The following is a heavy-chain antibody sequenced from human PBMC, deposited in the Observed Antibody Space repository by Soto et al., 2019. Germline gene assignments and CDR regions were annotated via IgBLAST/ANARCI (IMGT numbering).Heavy chain of an antibody. CDR2: ISSSSSYI. J-gene: IGHJ6*02. D-gene: IGHD2-21*01. CDR1: AFTFSRYN. V-gene: IGHV3-21*01. Sequence: GSLRLSCAASAFTFSRYNMNWVRQAPGKGLEWVSSISSSSSYIYYADAVKGGFTISRDNAKNSLYLQMNSLRAEDTAVYYCARDYFVYCGSECCLSYYYGMDVWGQGTTGTVSS. CDR3: ARDYFVYCGSECCLSYYYGMDV.